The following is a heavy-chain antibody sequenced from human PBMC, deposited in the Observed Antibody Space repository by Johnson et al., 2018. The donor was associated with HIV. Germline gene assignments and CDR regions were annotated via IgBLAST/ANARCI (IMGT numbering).Heavy chain of an antibody. V-gene: IGHV3-74*03. CDR1: GFAFRTYW. CDR2: IYTDGSST. D-gene: IGHD2-21*01. CDR3: AKVDCGGDTCAGYDPFDL. J-gene: IGHJ3*01. Sequence: VQLVESGGGLVQPGGSLRLSCAASGFAFRTYWMVWVRQVPGKRPVWVARIYTDGSSTSSADSVSGRFTISRDNSKYTVDLQMNSLRVEDTAVYYCAKVDCGGDTCAGYDPFDLWGQGTLVTVSS.